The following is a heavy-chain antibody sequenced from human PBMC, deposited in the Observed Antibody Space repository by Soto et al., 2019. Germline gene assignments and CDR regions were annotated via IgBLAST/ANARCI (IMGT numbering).Heavy chain of an antibody. V-gene: IGHV3-74*01. Sequence: PGGSLRLSCAASGLTFSSYWMHWVRQAPGKGLVWVSRINSDGSSTSYADSVKGRFTISRDNAKNTLYLQMNSLRAEDTAVYYCARQKLSREKPLDYWGQGTLVTVSS. CDR1: GLTFSSYW. J-gene: IGHJ4*02. CDR2: INSDGSST. CDR3: ARQKLSREKPLDY.